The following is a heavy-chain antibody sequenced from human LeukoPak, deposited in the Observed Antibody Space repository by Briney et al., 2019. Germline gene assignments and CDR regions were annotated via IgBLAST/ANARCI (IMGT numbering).Heavy chain of an antibody. CDR3: ARVAGYCDSTSNCYSDY. CDR2: ISSSGTNI. V-gene: IGHV3-21*01. Sequence: GGSLSLSCAASGFTFNIYTINWVRQAPGKGLECVSSISSSGTNIYYADSVKGRFTVSRDNAKNSLFLQMNSLRAEDTAVYYCARVAGYCDSTSNCYSDYWGQGTLVTVSS. CDR1: GFTFNIYT. D-gene: IGHD2-2*01. J-gene: IGHJ4*02.